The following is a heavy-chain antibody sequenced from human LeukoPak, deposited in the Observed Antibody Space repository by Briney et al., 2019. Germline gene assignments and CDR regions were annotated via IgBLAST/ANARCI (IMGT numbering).Heavy chain of an antibody. V-gene: IGHV1-18*01. CDR3: ARDQESIVGATSAFDI. J-gene: IGHJ3*02. CDR2: ISTYNGNT. Sequence: APVKVSCKASGYTFTSYGISCVRQAPGEGLEWMGWISTYNGNTNYAQKLQGRVTMTTDTSASTAYMELRSLRSDDTAVYYCARDQESIVGATSAFDIWGQGTMVTVSS. D-gene: IGHD1-26*01. CDR1: GYTFTSYG.